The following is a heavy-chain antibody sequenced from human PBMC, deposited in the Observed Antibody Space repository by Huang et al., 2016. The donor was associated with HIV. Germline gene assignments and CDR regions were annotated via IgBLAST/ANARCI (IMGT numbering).Heavy chain of an antibody. V-gene: IGHV3-74*01. CDR3: ARAGGFEI. D-gene: IGHD2-15*01. Sequence: EEHLVESGGGLVQPGGSLRLSCEDSGFKFSNSLMQWVRQAPGKGLMWVSRIKSDGRTTDYADSVNGRCTIARDNAKNTLYLQMSSLTAEDTAIYYCARAGGFEIWGQGTVVTVSS. CDR2: IKSDGRTT. CDR1: GFKFSNSL. J-gene: IGHJ3*02.